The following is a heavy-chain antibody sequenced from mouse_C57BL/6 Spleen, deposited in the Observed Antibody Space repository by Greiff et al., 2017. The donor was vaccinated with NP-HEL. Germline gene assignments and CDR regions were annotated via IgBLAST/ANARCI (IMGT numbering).Heavy chain of an antibody. Sequence: EVKLVESGGGLVKPGGSLKLSCAASGFTFSDYGMHWVRQAPEKGLEWVAYISSGSSTIYYVDTVKGRFTISRDNAKNTLFLQMTSLRSEDTAMYYCARRYYDYDEYFDVWGTGTTVTVSS. CDR1: GFTFSDYG. D-gene: IGHD2-4*01. CDR2: ISSGSSTI. V-gene: IGHV5-17*01. CDR3: ARRYYDYDEYFDV. J-gene: IGHJ1*03.